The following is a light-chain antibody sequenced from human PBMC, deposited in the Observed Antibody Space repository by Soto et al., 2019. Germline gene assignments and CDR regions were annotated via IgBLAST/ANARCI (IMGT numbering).Light chain of an antibody. CDR1: SSDVGGYNF. CDR2: HVT. J-gene: IGLJ1*01. V-gene: IGLV2-14*01. Sequence: QSALTQPASMSGSPGQSITISCTGTSSDVGGYNFVSWYQQHPGKVPKLMIYHVTNRPSGVSSRFSGSKSGNTASLTISELQAEDEADYYCSSYTSNITPYVFGTGTKVTVL. CDR3: SSYTSNITPYV.